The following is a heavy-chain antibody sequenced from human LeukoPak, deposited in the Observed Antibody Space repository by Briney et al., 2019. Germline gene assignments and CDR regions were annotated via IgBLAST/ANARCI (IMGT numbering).Heavy chain of an antibody. V-gene: IGHV4-39*07. J-gene: IGHJ4*02. CDR3: ARYEGTGTGNFDY. D-gene: IGHD2-8*02. CDR2: IYYSGST. Sequence: SETLSLTCTVSGGSISSSSYYWGWIRQPPGKGLEWIGSIYYSGSTYYNPSLKSRVTISVDTSKNQFSLKLSSVTAADTAVYYCARYEGTGTGNFDYWGQGTLVTVSS. CDR1: GGSISSSSYY.